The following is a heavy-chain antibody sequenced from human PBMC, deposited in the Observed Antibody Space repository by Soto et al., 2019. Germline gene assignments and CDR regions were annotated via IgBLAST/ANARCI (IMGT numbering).Heavy chain of an antibody. Sequence: EVQLVESGGGLVQPGGSLRLSCVASGFTFSTYEMQWVRQAPGKGLEWVSYSSNSGRTRYYADSVKGRFTISRDNAKVSLFLQMDSLRAEDTAVYYCASPLVTAPHDAFDIWGQGTMVTVSS. CDR2: SSNSGRTR. CDR3: ASPLVTAPHDAFDI. D-gene: IGHD2-21*02. V-gene: IGHV3-48*03. J-gene: IGHJ3*02. CDR1: GFTFSTYE.